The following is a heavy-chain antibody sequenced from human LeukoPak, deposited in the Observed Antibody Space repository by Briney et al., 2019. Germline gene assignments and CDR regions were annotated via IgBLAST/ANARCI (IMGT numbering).Heavy chain of an antibody. CDR2: IIPIFGTA. D-gene: IGHD2-2*01. V-gene: IGHV1-69*01. J-gene: IGHJ6*02. Sequence: ASVKVSCKASGGTFSSYAISWVRQAPGQGLEWMGGIIPIFGTANYAQKFQGRVTITADESTSTAYMELSSLRSEDTAVYYCARSIGPIVGVVPAAHYHYYGMDVWGQGTTVTVSS. CDR1: GGTFSSYA. CDR3: ARSIGPIVGVVPAAHYHYYGMDV.